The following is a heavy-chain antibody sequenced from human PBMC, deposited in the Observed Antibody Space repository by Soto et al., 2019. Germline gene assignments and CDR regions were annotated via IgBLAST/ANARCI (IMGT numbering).Heavy chain of an antibody. CDR2: IYSGGST. D-gene: IGHD3-3*01. Sequence: EVQLVESGGGLVQPGGSLRLSCAASGFTVSSNYMSWVRQAPGKGLEWVSVIYSGGSTYYADSVKGRFTISRDNSKNTLYLQMNSLRAEDTAVYYCAREQPQYYDFWSGFNYYYYMDVWGKGTTVTVSS. J-gene: IGHJ6*03. CDR1: GFTVSSNY. V-gene: IGHV3-66*01. CDR3: AREQPQYYDFWSGFNYYYYMDV.